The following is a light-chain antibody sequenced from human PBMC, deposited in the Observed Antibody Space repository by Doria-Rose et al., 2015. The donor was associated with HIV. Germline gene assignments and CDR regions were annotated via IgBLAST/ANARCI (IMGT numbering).Light chain of an antibody. CDR3: QQYYDTPS. Sequence: TQSPESLGMSLGERATLNCKSNQSLLYNSKNYLAWYQQKPGQPPKLLIYWASTRQSGVPARFSGSVSGTDFTLTISSLEAEDVAVYYCQQYYDTPSFGPGTTVDIK. CDR2: WAS. CDR1: QSLLYNSKNY. V-gene: IGKV4-1*01. J-gene: IGKJ3*01.